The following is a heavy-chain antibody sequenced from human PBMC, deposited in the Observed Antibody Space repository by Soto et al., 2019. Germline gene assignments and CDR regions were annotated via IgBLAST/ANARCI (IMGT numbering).Heavy chain of an antibody. D-gene: IGHD3-3*01. CDR3: ARDRRRITIFGVVGVYYYYGIDV. V-gene: IGHV1-46*01. CDR1: GYTFTSYY. J-gene: IGHJ6*04. CDR2: INPSGGST. Sequence: ASVKVSCKASGYTFTSYYMHWVRQAPGQGLEWMGIINPSGGSTSYAQKFQGRVTMTRDTSTSTVYMELSSLRSEDTAVYYCARDRRRITIFGVVGVYYYYGIDVWGAAATLAVYS.